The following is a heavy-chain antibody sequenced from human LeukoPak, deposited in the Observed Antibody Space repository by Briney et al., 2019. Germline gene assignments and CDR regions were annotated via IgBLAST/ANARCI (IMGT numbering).Heavy chain of an antibody. V-gene: IGHV3-23*01. D-gene: IGHD3-22*01. CDR2: ISGSGDGP. J-gene: IGHJ4*02. CDR1: GFTFSNYA. CDR3: AKVPAPFYYDSSGYYAKEEYYFDY. Sequence: GGSLRLSCAASGFTFSNYAMSWVRQAPGKGLEWVSTISGSGDGPYYADSVKGRFTISRDNSKNTLYLQMNSLRAEDTAVYYCAKVPAPFYYDSSGYYAKEEYYFDYWGQGTLVTVSS.